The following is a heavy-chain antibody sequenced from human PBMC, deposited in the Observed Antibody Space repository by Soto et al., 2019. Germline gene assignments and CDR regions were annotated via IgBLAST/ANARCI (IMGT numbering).Heavy chain of an antibody. Sequence: SETLSLTCTVSGGSISSGGYYWSWIRQHPGKGLEWIGYIYYSGSTYYNPSLKSRVTISVDTSKNQFSLKLSSVTAADTAVYYCARDTVIRGTMVRGVIITEDYYYYGMDVWGQGTTVTVSS. CDR1: GGSISSGGYY. CDR3: ARDTVIRGTMVRGVIITEDYYYYGMDV. J-gene: IGHJ6*02. D-gene: IGHD3-10*01. CDR2: IYYSGST. V-gene: IGHV4-31*03.